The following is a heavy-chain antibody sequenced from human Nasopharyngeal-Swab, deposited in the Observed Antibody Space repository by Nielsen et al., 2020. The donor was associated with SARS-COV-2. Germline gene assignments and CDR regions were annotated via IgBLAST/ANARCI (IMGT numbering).Heavy chain of an antibody. Sequence: SETLPLTCTVSGGSISSGGYYWIRIRQHPGKGLEWIGYIYYSGSTYYNPSLKSRVTISVDTSKNQFSLKLSSVTAADTAVYYCARHLRDGVVVAAPYYFDYWGQGTLVTVSS. CDR3: ARHLRDGVVVAAPYYFDY. D-gene: IGHD2-15*01. CDR2: IYYSGST. CDR1: GGSISSGGYY. V-gene: IGHV4-31*03. J-gene: IGHJ4*02.